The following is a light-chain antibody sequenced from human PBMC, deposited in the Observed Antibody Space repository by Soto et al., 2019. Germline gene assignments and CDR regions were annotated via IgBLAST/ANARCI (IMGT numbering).Light chain of an antibody. CDR1: SSDVGGYNY. Sequence: QSALTQPASVSGSLGQSITISCTGTSSDVGGYNYVSWYQQHPGKAPKVMIFEVSKRPSGVSNRFSGSKSGNMASLTISGLQDEDEGDYYCSSFTSTSTVLLGGGTKLTVL. J-gene: IGLJ2*01. CDR2: EVS. CDR3: SSFTSTSTVL. V-gene: IGLV2-14*01.